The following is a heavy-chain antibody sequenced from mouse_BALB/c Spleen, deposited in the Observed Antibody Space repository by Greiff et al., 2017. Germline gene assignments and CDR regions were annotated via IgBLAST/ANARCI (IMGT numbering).Heavy chain of an antibody. J-gene: IGHJ2*01. CDR1: GFTFNTYA. D-gene: IGHD5-1-1*01. V-gene: IGHV10-1*02. CDR3: VRHTWGFDY. Sequence: GGGLVQPKGSLKLSCAASGFTFNTYAMNWVRQAPGKGLEWVARIRSKSNNYATYYADSVKDRFTISRDDSQSMLYLQMNNLKTEDTAMYYCVRHTWGFDYWGQGTTLTVSS. CDR2: IRSKSNNYAT.